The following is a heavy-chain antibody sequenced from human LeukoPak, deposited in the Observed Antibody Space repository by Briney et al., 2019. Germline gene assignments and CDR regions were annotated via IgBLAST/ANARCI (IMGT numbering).Heavy chain of an antibody. V-gene: IGHV3-21*01. CDR3: ARDPPRVGMDV. CDR2: ISSSSSYI. CDR1: GFTFSSYS. J-gene: IGHJ6*03. Sequence: KPGGSLRLSCAASGFTFSSYSMNWARQAPGKGLEWVSSISSSSSYIYYADSVKGRFTISRDNAKNSLYLQMNSLRAEDTAVYYCARDPPRVGMDVWGKGTTVTVSS. D-gene: IGHD2-2*01.